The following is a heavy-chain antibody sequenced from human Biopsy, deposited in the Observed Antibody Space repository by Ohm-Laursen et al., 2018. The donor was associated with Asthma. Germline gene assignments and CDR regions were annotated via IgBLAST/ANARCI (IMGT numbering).Heavy chain of an antibody. J-gene: IGHJ4*02. CDR1: GAAISRGGYY. CDR3: ARVAYYGGNGFDY. D-gene: IGHD4-23*01. V-gene: IGHV4-39*06. CDR2: VTHSGSA. Sequence: SDTLSLTCSVSGAAISRGGYYWSWIRQTPGRGLEWIGEVTHSGSANYNPSLKRRVTILLDSSKNQFPLKVRSLTAADTAVYYCARVAYYGGNGFDYWGQGTLVTVS.